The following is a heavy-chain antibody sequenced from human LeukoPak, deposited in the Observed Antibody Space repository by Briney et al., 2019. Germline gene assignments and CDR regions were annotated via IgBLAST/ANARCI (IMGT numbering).Heavy chain of an antibody. CDR1: GYTFTGYY. Sequence: ASVKVSCKASGYTFTGYYMHWVRQAPGQGLEWMGWINPNSGGTNYARKFQGRVTMTRDTSISTAYMELSRLRSDDTAVYYCARATGYCSGGSCYSWYYFDYWGQGTLVTVSS. CDR3: ARATGYCSGGSCYSWYYFDY. J-gene: IGHJ4*02. CDR2: INPNSGGT. V-gene: IGHV1-2*02. D-gene: IGHD2-15*01.